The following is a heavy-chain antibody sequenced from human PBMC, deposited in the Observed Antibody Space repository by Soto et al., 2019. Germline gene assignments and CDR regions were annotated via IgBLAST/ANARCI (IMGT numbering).Heavy chain of an antibody. Sequence: QVQLQQWGAGLLKPSETLSLTCAVYGGSFSGYYWSWIRQPPGKGLEWIGEINHSGSTNYNPSLKSRVTISVDTAKNQFSLKLSSVTAADTAVYYCARGPSPIYSGYQVAWFDPWGQGTLVTVSS. J-gene: IGHJ5*02. D-gene: IGHD5-12*01. CDR2: INHSGST. CDR3: ARGPSPIYSGYQVAWFDP. CDR1: GGSFSGYY. V-gene: IGHV4-34*01.